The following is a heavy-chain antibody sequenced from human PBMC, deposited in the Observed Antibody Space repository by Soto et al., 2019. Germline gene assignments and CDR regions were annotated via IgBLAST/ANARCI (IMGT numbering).Heavy chain of an antibody. J-gene: IGHJ4*02. CDR1: GFTFDDHA. CDR3: VRDGSSGWHFDS. CDR2: ISWNSGYI. D-gene: IGHD6-19*01. V-gene: IGHV3-9*01. Sequence: SLRLSCIASGFTFDDHAMHWVRQAPGKGLEWVSGISWNSGYIGYADSVKGRFTISRDNAKNSLYLQMNGLRTEDTAVYYCVRDGSSGWHFDSWGQGTLVTVSS.